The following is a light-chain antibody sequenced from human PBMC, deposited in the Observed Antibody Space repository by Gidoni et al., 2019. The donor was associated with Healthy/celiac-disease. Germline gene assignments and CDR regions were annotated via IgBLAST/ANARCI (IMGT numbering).Light chain of an antibody. V-gene: IGLV2-14*01. Sequence: SALTQPAYVSVSPGQSITISCTGTSSDVGGYNYVSWYQQHPGKAPKLMIYEVSTRPSGVSNRFSGSKSGNTASLTISGLQAEDEADYYCSSYTSSSTPVVFGGGTKLTVL. J-gene: IGLJ2*01. CDR1: SSDVGGYNY. CDR2: EVS. CDR3: SSYTSSSTPVV.